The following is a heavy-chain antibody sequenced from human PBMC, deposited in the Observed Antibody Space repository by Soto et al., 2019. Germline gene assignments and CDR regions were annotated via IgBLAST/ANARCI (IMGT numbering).Heavy chain of an antibody. CDR2: INWNSGSI. V-gene: IGHV3-9*01. CDR1: GFTFDDYV. J-gene: IGHJ5*01. CDR3: AKGPPKLGYCGISSCNTDS. Sequence: GGSLRLSCAASGFTFDDYVMHWVRQAPGKGLEWVSGINWNSGSIGYADSVKGRFTISRDNAKNSLYLQMNSLRDEDTALYYCAKGPPKLGYCGISSCNTDSWGQGPLVTASS. D-gene: IGHD2-2*01.